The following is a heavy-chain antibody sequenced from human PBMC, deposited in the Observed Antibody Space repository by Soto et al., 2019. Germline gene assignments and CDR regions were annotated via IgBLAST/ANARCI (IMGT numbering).Heavy chain of an antibody. Sequence: XGSLRLSCAASGFTFSSYAMHWVRQAPGKGLEWVAVISYDGSNKYYADSVKGRFTISRDNSKNTLYLQMNSLRAEDTAVYYCARGPELGSYPFPGLDYWGQGTLVTVSS. CDR1: GFTFSSYA. CDR2: ISYDGSNK. CDR3: ARGPELGSYPFPGLDY. J-gene: IGHJ4*02. V-gene: IGHV3-30-3*01. D-gene: IGHD1-26*01.